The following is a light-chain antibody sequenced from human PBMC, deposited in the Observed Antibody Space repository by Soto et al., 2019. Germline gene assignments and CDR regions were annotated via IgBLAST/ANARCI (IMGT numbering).Light chain of an antibody. J-gene: IGLJ1*01. Sequence: QCVLTQPASVSGSARQSITISCTGTSSDVGGYNYVSWYQHHPGKAPKLIIYDVINRPSGVSNPFSGSKSGNTASLTISGLQPEDEADYYCSSYTTSNTRQIVFGTGTKVTVL. V-gene: IGLV2-14*03. CDR2: DVI. CDR3: SSYTTSNTRQIV. CDR1: SSDVGGYNY.